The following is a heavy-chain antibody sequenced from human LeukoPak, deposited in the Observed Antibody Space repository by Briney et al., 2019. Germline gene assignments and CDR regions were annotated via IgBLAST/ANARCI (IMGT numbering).Heavy chain of an antibody. V-gene: IGHV3-33*01. CDR2: TWSDGNRR. D-gene: IGHD6-6*01. Sequence: GGSLRLSCAVSGFTFSSYGMHWVRQAPGKGLEWVAVTWSDGNRRYYVDSVKGRFTISKDNSKNTLFLQMDSLRAEDTAVYYCARDSSVRTFYIDYWGQGTLVIVSS. J-gene: IGHJ4*02. CDR1: GFTFSSYG. CDR3: ARDSSVRTFYIDY.